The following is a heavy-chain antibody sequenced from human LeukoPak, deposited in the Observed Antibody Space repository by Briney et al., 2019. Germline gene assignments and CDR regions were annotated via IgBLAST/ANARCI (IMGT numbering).Heavy chain of an antibody. D-gene: IGHD3-10*01. V-gene: IGHV3-9*01. Sequence: GRSLRLSCAASGFTFDDYAMHWVRQAPGKGLEWVSGISWNSGSIGYADSVKGRFTISRDNAKNSLYLQMNSLRVEDTAVYYCAVLRGNNYWGQGTLVTVSS. J-gene: IGHJ4*02. CDR2: ISWNSGSI. CDR1: GFTFDDYA. CDR3: AVLRGNNY.